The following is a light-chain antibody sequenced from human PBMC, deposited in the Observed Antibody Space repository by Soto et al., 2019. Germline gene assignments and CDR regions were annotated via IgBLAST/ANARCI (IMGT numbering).Light chain of an antibody. CDR3: SSYTSSGTLV. V-gene: IGLV2-14*03. CDR1: SSDVGRYNY. J-gene: IGLJ2*01. CDR2: DVK. Sequence: QSALTQPACVSGSPGQSITISCTGTSSDVGRYNYVSWYQQHAGKAPKLMIYDVKNRPSGVSNRFSGSKSGNTASLTISGLQAEDEADYYCSSYTSSGTLVFGGGTKLTV.